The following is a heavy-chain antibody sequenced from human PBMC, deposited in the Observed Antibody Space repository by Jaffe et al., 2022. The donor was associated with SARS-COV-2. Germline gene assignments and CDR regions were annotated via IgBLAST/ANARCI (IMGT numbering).Heavy chain of an antibody. V-gene: IGHV3-23*01. CDR1: GFTFSNYG. CDR2: ISGSGADT. D-gene: IGHD3-16*01. Sequence: VQLLDSGGGLVQPGGSLRLSCAASGFTFSNYGMSWVRQAPGKGLEWVSDISGSGADTYYADSVKGRFTVSRDNSKNMLYLQMNSLRAEDTAVYYCAKVGRLGVEPPSELDSWGQGILVTVSS. J-gene: IGHJ4*02. CDR3: AKVGRLGVEPPSELDS.